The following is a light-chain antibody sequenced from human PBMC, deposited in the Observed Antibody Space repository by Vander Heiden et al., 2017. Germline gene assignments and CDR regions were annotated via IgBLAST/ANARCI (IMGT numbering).Light chain of an antibody. Sequence: SYVLTQPPSVSVAPGQTARITCGGNNIGSKSVHWYQQKPGQAHLLGVVVDSDRPSGIPERFSGSTSWNTENPTTRTVEAGDEADEDGHVWHSSRDLLDVFGTGTKVTVL. CDR1: NIGSKS. CDR2: VDS. CDR3: HVWHSSRDLLDV. V-gene: IGLV3-21*02. J-gene: IGLJ1*01.